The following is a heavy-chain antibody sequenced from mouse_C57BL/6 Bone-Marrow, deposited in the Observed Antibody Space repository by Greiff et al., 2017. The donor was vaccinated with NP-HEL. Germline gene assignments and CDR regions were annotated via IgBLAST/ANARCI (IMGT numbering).Heavy chain of an antibody. V-gene: IGHV1-64*01. CDR3: ARDLYYDSLYYAMDY. D-gene: IGHD1-1*01. J-gene: IGHJ4*01. CDR2: IHPNSGST. CDR1: GYTFTSYW. Sequence: QVQLQQPGAELVKPGASVKLSCKASGYTFTSYWMHWVKQRPGQGLEWIGMIHPNSGSTNYNEKFKSKATLTVDKSSSTAYMQLSSLTSEDSAVYYCARDLYYDSLYYAMDYWGQGTSVTVSS.